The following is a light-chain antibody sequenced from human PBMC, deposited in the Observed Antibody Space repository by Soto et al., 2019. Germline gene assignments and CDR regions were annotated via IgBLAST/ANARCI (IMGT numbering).Light chain of an antibody. CDR2: DAS. CDR1: QSISSW. J-gene: IGKJ2*01. V-gene: IGKV1-5*01. CDR3: HQEDSYSSFT. Sequence: DIHMTQSPSTLSASVGDRVTITCRASQSISSWLAWYQQKPGKAPKVLIYDASSLESGDPSRFSGRVSGTEFTLTFSSMQPDDFAAYYCHQEDSYSSFTFGQGTKLEIK.